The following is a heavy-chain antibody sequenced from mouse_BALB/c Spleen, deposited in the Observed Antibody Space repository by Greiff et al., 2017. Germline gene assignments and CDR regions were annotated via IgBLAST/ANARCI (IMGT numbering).Heavy chain of an antibody. V-gene: IGHV1-20*02. CDR1: GYSFTGYF. CDR3: ARYYGSLYAMDY. Sequence: VQLQQSGPELVKPGASVKISCKASGYSFTGYFMNWVMQSHGKSLEWIGRINPYNGDTFYNQKFKGKATLTVDKSSSTAHMELRSLAFEDSAVYYCARYYGSLYAMDYWGQGTSVTVSS. D-gene: IGHD1-1*01. J-gene: IGHJ4*01. CDR2: INPYNGDT.